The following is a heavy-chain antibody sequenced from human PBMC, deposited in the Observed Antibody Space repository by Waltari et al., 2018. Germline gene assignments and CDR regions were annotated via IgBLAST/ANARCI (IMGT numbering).Heavy chain of an antibody. D-gene: IGHD3-16*01. J-gene: IGHJ4*02. V-gene: IGHV3-49*03. Sequence: EVQLVESGGGLEPPWGSLELSRTGSGFTFGDYAMNWFRHAPGKGLEWVGFIRSKTYGGTTQYAASVKGRFTISRDDSKSIAYLQMNSLKTEDTAVYFCTRRGPSEFDYWGQGTLVTVSS. CDR3: TRRGPSEFDY. CDR1: GFTFGDYA. CDR2: IRSKTYGGTT.